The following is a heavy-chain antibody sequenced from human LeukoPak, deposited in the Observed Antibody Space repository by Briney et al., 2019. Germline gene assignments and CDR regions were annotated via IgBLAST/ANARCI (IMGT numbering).Heavy chain of an antibody. D-gene: IGHD1-26*01. CDR2: IRYDGSNK. CDR1: GFTFSSYG. J-gene: IGHJ6*03. Sequence: GGSLRLSCAASGFTFSSYGMHWVRQAPGKGLEWVAFIRYDGSNKYYADSVKGRFTISRDNSKNTLYLQMNSLRAEDTAVYYCAKDGALGVHKPMDVWGKGTTVTISS. CDR3: AKDGALGVHKPMDV. V-gene: IGHV3-30*02.